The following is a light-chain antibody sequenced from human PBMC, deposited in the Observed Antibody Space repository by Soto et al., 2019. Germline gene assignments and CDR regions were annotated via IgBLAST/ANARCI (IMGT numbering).Light chain of an antibody. CDR1: NRDVGSYNL. CDR2: EVR. V-gene: IGLV2-14*01. J-gene: IGLJ2*01. CDR3: AAWDDRLSGLV. Sequence: QSVLTQPASVSGSPGQSITIACTGTNRDVGSYNLVSWYQQRPGEAPKLIISEVRNRPSGISYRFTGSKSGNTASLTISGLQAEDEADYYCAAWDDRLSGLVFGRGTKLTVL.